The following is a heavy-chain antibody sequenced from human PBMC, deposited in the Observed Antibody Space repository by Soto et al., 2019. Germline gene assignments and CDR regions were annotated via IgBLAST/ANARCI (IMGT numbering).Heavy chain of an antibody. CDR2: ISAYNGNT. V-gene: IGHV1-18*01. CDR1: GYTFTSYG. J-gene: IGHJ4*02. Sequence: QVQLVQSGAEVKKPGASVKVSCKASGYTFTSYGISWVRQAPGQGLEWMGWISAYNGNTNYAQKLQGRVTMTTDTSTSTAYMELRSLRSDDTAVYYCARVDYGDYDLKIIGGNHVDYWGQGTLVTVSS. D-gene: IGHD4-17*01. CDR3: ARVDYGDYDLKIIGGNHVDY.